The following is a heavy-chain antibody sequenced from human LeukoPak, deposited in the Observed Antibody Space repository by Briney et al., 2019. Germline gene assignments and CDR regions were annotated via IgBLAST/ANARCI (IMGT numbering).Heavy chain of an antibody. J-gene: IGHJ4*02. CDR2: ISGSGGST. V-gene: IGHV3-23*01. CDR3: ARAGLGLGSWYAHFDY. D-gene: IGHD6-13*01. CDR1: GFTFSSYA. Sequence: PGGSLRLSCAASGFTFSSYAMSWVRQAPGKGLGWVSAISGSGGSTYYADSVKGRFTISRDNSKNTLYLQMNSLRAEDTAVYYCARAGLGLGSWYAHFDYWGQGTLVTVSS.